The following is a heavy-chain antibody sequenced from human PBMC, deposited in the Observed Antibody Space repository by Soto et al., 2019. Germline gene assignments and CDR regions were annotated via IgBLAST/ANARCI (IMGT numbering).Heavy chain of an antibody. D-gene: IGHD2-15*01. CDR2: IMPIYGTA. Sequence: GASVKVSCKASGGTFSTYAISWVRQAPGQGLEWMGGIMPIYGTANYAQKFQGRVTMTADESTTTVYMELSSLRSDDTAVYYCARGVKLGGCSGAGSAGFDYWGRGTLV. J-gene: IGHJ4*02. CDR3: ARGVKLGGCSGAGSAGFDY. V-gene: IGHV1-69*13. CDR1: GGTFSTYA.